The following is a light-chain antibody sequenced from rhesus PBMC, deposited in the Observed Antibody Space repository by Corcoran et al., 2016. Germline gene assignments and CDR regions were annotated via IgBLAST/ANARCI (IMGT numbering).Light chain of an antibody. J-gene: IGKJ4*01. Sequence: DIVMTQTPLSLPVTPGEPASISCRSSQSLLHSNGNTYLYWYLQKPGQPPRLLIYRVSNRFSGVPDRFSGRGSGTDFTPKISRVEAEDVGVYYCMQALQNPLTFGGGTKVELK. CDR2: RVS. V-gene: IGKV2-73*01. CDR1: QSLLHSNGNTY. CDR3: MQALQNPLT.